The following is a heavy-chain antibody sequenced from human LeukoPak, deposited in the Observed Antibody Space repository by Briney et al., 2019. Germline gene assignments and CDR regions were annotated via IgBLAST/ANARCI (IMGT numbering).Heavy chain of an antibody. CDR1: GYTFTTYD. CDR2: ISAYNGNT. J-gene: IGHJ3*02. D-gene: IGHD3-22*01. V-gene: IGHV1-18*01. CDR3: AREYYYDSSGYYLEPDAFDI. Sequence: ASVKVSCKASGYTFTTYDINWVRQAPGQGLEWMGWISAYNGNTNYAQKLQGRVTMTTDTSTSTAYMELRSLRSDDTAVYYCAREYYYDSSGYYLEPDAFDIWGQGTMVTVSS.